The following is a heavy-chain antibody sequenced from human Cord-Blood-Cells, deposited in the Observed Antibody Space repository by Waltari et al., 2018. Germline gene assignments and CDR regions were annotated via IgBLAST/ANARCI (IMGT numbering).Heavy chain of an antibody. D-gene: IGHD1-1*01. CDR3: ARGPNNLPLSAFDI. Sequence: QVQLVQSGAEVKKPGSSVKVSCKASGGTFSSYAISWVRQAPGQGLEWMGGSIPIFGTASYAQKFQGRVTVTADESTSTAYMELSSLRSEDTAVYYCARGPNNLPLSAFDIWGQGTMVTVSS. V-gene: IGHV1-69*12. CDR2: SIPIFGTA. J-gene: IGHJ3*02. CDR1: GGTFSSYA.